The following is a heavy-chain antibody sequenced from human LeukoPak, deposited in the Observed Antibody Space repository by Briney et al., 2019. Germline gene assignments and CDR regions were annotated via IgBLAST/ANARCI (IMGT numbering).Heavy chain of an antibody. D-gene: IGHD3-9*01. V-gene: IGHV1-2*02. J-gene: IGHJ4*02. CDR1: GYTFTGYY. Sequence: GASVKVPCKASGYTFTGYYMHWVRQAPGQGLEWMGWINPNSGGTNYAQKFQGRVTMTRDTSISTAYMELSRLRSDDTAVYYCAMYYDILTGYFPNYWGQGTLVTVSS. CDR3: AMYYDILTGYFPNY. CDR2: INPNSGGT.